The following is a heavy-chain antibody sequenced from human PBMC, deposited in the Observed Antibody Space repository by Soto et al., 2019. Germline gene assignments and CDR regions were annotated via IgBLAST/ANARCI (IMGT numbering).Heavy chain of an antibody. CDR1: GFTFSTSS. D-gene: IGHD3-10*01. J-gene: IGHJ6*02. CDR2: IVGGSGNT. V-gene: IGHV1-58*01. Sequence: MQLVQSGPEVKKPGTSVKVSCKASGFTFSTSSVQWVRQARGQRTEWIGWIVGGSGNTNYAPKFQQRVIITRDMSTTTAYMKVTSLRSDDTAMYYCAARRVGLYAMDVWGQGTTVTVSS. CDR3: AARRVGLYAMDV.